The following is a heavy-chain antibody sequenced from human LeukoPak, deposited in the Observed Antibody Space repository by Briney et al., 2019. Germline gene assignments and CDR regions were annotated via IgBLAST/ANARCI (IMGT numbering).Heavy chain of an antibody. CDR2: ISGSGGST. CDR1: GFTFSSYA. D-gene: IGHD6-19*01. Sequence: SGGSLRLSCAASGFTFSSYAMSWVRQAPGKGLEWVSAISGSGGSTYYADSVKGRFTISRDNSKNTLYLQMNSLRAEDTAVYHCATQSVAGTGRHFDYWGQGTLVTVSS. V-gene: IGHV3-23*01. CDR3: ATQSVAGTGRHFDY. J-gene: IGHJ4*02.